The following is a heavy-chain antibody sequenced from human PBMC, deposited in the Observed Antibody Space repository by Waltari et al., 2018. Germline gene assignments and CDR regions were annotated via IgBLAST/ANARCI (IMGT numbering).Heavy chain of an antibody. CDR2: INAGNGNT. D-gene: IGHD3-22*01. V-gene: IGHV1-3*01. J-gene: IGHJ3*02. Sequence: QVQLVQSGAEVKKPGASVKVSCKASGYTFTSYAMHWVRQAPGQRLEWMGWINAGNGNTKYSQKFQGRVTITRATSASTAYMELSSLRSEDTAVYYCARVPNYYDSSGYYYSGTFDIWGQGTMVTVSS. CDR1: GYTFTSYA. CDR3: ARVPNYYDSSGYYYSGTFDI.